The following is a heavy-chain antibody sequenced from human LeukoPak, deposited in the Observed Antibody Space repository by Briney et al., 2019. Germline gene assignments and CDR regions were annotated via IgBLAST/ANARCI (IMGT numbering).Heavy chain of an antibody. Sequence: ASVKVSCKASGYTFTSYGISWVRQAPGQGLEWMGIINPSGGSTSYAQKFQGRVTMTRDTSTSTVYMELSSLRSEDTAVYYCARDYCSSTSCYTPDYWGQGTLVTVSS. J-gene: IGHJ4*02. D-gene: IGHD2-2*02. CDR1: GYTFTSYG. CDR2: INPSGGST. V-gene: IGHV1-46*01. CDR3: ARDYCSSTSCYTPDY.